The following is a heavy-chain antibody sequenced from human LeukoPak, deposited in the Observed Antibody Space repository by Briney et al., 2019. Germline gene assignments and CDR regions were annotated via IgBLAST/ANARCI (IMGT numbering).Heavy chain of an antibody. CDR1: GFMFHDYA. Sequence: GGSLGLSCAGPGFMFHDYAIHWVRQAPGKGLELFSLISGDCRSTFYADSVKCRFTISRDNSKNSLYLQMNSLRSDDTALYYCARESESSGWYDYWGQGTLVTVSS. D-gene: IGHD6-19*01. J-gene: IGHJ4*02. V-gene: IGHV3-43*02. CDR2: ISGDCRST. CDR3: ARESESSGWYDY.